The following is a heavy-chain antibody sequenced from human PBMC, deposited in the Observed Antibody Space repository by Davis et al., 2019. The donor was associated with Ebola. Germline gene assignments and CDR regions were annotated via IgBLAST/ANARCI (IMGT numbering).Heavy chain of an antibody. J-gene: IGHJ3*02. CDR1: GYTFTSYG. D-gene: IGHD3-22*01. CDR2: ISAYNGNT. CDR3: ARVFTMIVVGHFDI. V-gene: IGHV1-18*04. Sequence: ASVKVSCKASGYTFTSYGISWVRQAPGQGLEWMGWISAYNGNTNYAQKLQGRVTMTTDTSTSTAYMALRSLRSDDTAVYYCARVFTMIVVGHFDIWGQGTMVTVSS.